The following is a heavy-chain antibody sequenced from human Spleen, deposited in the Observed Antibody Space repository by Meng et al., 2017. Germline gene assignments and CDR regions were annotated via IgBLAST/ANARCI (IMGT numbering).Heavy chain of an antibody. Sequence: QVQFVQSGAEVKKPGASWKVSCKASGYTFANYPVPWVRQAPGQRLEWMGWINAGKGNIKYSQKFQGRITITGATYATTVYMELTGLTSEXTAVYXCAREEDYRNYFDNWGQGTLVTVSS. D-gene: IGHD4-11*01. V-gene: IGHV1-3*01. J-gene: IGHJ4*02. CDR3: AREEDYRNYFDN. CDR2: INAGKGNI. CDR1: GYTFANYP.